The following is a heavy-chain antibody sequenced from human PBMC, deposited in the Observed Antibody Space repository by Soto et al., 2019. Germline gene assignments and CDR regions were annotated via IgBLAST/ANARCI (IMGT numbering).Heavy chain of an antibody. J-gene: IGHJ3*02. Sequence: PSETLSVTCSVSGDSIRSSYWSWSRQPPGKGLEWIGYIYYSGSTNYNPSLKSRVTISVDTSKNQFSLKLSSVTAADTAVYYCARGLISGYYLYDAFDIWGQGTMVTVS. CDR1: GDSIRSSY. V-gene: IGHV4-59*01. D-gene: IGHD3-22*01. CDR3: ARGLISGYYLYDAFDI. CDR2: IYYSGST.